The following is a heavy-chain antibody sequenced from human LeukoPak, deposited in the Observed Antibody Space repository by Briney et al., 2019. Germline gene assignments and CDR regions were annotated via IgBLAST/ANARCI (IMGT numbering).Heavy chain of an antibody. CDR1: GFTFSSYS. V-gene: IGHV3-21*01. Sequence: GGSLRLSCAASGFTFSSYSMNWVRQAPGKGLEWVSSISSSSSYIYYADSVKGRFTISRDNAKNSLYLQMNSLRAEDTAVYYCASRLSSNWNYDYWGQGTLVTVSS. CDR2: ISSSSSYI. D-gene: IGHD1-7*01. CDR3: ASRLSSNWNYDY. J-gene: IGHJ4*02.